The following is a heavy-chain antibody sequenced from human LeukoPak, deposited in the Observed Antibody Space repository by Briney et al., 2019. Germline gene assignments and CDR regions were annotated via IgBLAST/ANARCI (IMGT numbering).Heavy chain of an antibody. J-gene: IGHJ5*02. Sequence: PGGSLRLSCAASGFTFSSYAMHWVRQAPGKGLEWVAVISYDGSDKYYADSVKGRFTISRDNSKNTLYLQMNGLRAEDTAVYYCARAKLGTNWFDPWGQGTLVTVSS. D-gene: IGHD7-27*01. V-gene: IGHV3-30-3*01. CDR3: ARAKLGTNWFDP. CDR2: ISYDGSDK. CDR1: GFTFSSYA.